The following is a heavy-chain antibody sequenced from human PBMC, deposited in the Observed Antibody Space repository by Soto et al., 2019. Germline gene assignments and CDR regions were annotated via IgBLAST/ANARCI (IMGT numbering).Heavy chain of an antibody. J-gene: IGHJ5*02. CDR1: GYTFSSYG. CDR2: INGGNGDT. CDR3: ARDSERVQVPSTGWFDP. V-gene: IGHV1-3*01. D-gene: IGHD2-2*01. Sequence: QVQLVQSGAEVKKPGASVKVSCEASGYTFSSYGIHWVRQAPGQRLEWMGWINGGNGDTKYSQKFQGRVTITRDTSASIAYMELSSLRSEDTSVYYCARDSERVQVPSTGWFDPWGQGTVVTVSS.